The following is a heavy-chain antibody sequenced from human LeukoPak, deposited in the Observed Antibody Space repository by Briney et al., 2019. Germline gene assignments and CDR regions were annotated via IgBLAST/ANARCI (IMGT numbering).Heavy chain of an antibody. J-gene: IGHJ5*02. CDR3: ARSSGYDPNWFDP. Sequence: GGSLRLSCAASGFTFSDYYMSWIRQAPGKGLEWVSYISSSSSYTNYADSVKGRFTISRDNAKNSLYLQMNSLRAEDTAVYYCARSSGYDPNWFDPWGQGTLVTVSS. CDR1: GFTFSDYY. CDR2: ISSSSSYT. D-gene: IGHD3-22*01. V-gene: IGHV3-11*06.